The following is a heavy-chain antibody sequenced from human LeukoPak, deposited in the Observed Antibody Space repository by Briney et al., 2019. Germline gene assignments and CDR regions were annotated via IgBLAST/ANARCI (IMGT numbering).Heavy chain of an antibody. CDR3: ALGLGGYSDFYFDY. V-gene: IGHV4-59*08. J-gene: IGHJ4*02. CDR1: GGSISSYY. Sequence: SETLSLTCTVSGGSISSYYWSWIRQPPGKGLEWIGYIYYSGSTNYNPSLKSRVTISVDTSKNQFSLKLSSVTAADTAVYYCALGLGGYSDFYFDYWGQGTLVTVSS. D-gene: IGHD1-26*01. CDR2: IYYSGST.